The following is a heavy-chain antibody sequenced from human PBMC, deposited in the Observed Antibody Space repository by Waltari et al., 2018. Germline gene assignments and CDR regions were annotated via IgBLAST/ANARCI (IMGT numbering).Heavy chain of an antibody. V-gene: IGHV4-59*01. J-gene: IGHJ1*01. Sequence: QVQLQESGPGLVKPSETLSLTCTVSGGSISNYYWSWIRQPPGKGLGWIGYVSYSGSTNYNPTRKGRVTISVDTSKNQFSLKLTSVTAADTAGYYCARGNPTWSGYPASVAQHWGQGTLVTVSS. CDR3: ARGNPTWSGYPASVAQH. CDR2: VSYSGST. D-gene: IGHD3-3*01. CDR1: GGSISNYY.